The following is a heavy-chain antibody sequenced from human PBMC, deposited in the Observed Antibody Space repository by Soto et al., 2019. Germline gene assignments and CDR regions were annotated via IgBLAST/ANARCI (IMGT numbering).Heavy chain of an antibody. CDR1: GGSISRGGYF. D-gene: IGHD6-13*01. V-gene: IGHV4-31*03. CDR3: ARLQIPAAGSS. J-gene: IGHJ4*02. Sequence: QVQLQESGPGLVKPSQTLSLTCTVSGGSISRGGYFWSWIRQHPGKGLEWIGYIYHTGSTYYNPSLKSRVTISVDTSKNQFSLRLTSVTAADTAVYYCARLQIPAAGSSWGQGTLVTVSS. CDR2: IYHTGST.